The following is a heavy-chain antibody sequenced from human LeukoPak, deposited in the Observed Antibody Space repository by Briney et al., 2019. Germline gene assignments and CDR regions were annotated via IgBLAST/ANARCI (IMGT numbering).Heavy chain of an antibody. CDR2: IGVSASRT. CDR3: AKETVADSDFDY. J-gene: IGHJ4*02. V-gene: IGHV3-23*01. Sequence: GGSLRLSCAASGFTISNYGMGWVRQAPGKGLEWVSGIGVSASRTNYADSVKGRFSVSRDNPKNTLYLQMNSLTVDDTAVYYCAKETVADSDFDYWGQGTLVTVSS. D-gene: IGHD6-13*01. CDR1: GFTISNYG.